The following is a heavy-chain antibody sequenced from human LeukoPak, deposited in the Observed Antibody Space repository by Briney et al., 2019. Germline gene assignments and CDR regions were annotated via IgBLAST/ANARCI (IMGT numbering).Heavy chain of an antibody. D-gene: IGHD3-16*01. CDR1: GFSFSSYS. CDR2: ISISSGFI. Sequence: GGSLRLSCAASGFSFSSYSMNWVRQAPGKGLEWVSSISISSGFIHYADSVKGRFTISRDNAKNSLYLQMSNLRAEDTAVYFCARGGGLDVWGQGATVTVSS. J-gene: IGHJ6*02. CDR3: ARGGGLDV. V-gene: IGHV3-21*04.